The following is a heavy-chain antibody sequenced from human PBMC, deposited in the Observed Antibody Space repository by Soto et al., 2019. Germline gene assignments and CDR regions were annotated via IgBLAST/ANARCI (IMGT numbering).Heavy chain of an antibody. CDR3: ARYSSSSRVCDY. CDR2: TYYRSKWYN. V-gene: IGHV6-1*01. J-gene: IGHJ4*02. D-gene: IGHD6-6*01. CDR1: GDSVSSNSSA. Sequence: SQTLSLTCAISGDSVSSNSSAWSWIRHSPSRGLEWLGRTYYRSKWYNDYAVSVKRRITINPDTSKNQFSLQLTSVAPEDTAVYYCARYSSSSRVCDYWGQGTLVTVSS.